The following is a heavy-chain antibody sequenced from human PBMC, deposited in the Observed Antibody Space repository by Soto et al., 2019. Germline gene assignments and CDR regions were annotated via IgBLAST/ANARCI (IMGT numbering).Heavy chain of an antibody. CDR2: INPDSGGT. D-gene: IGHD3-3*01. J-gene: IGHJ2*01. CDR1: GYTFTGYY. Sequence: ASVKVSCKASGYTFTGYYIHWVRQAPGQGLEWMGWINPDSGGTKYAQKFQGGVTMTRDTSINTVYMELSRLRSDDTAVYYCAREIRSGYYKYWYFDLWGRGTLVTVSS. CDR3: AREIRSGYYKYWYFDL. V-gene: IGHV1-2*02.